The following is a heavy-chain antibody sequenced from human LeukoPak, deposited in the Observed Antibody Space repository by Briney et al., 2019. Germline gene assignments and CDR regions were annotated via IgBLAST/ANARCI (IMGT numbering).Heavy chain of an antibody. J-gene: IGHJ6*03. D-gene: IGHD6-6*01. CDR2: ISGSGSRR. Sequence: GGSLRLSCAASGFTFSSYEMTWVRQAPGMGLEWVSYISGSGSRRNYADSVKGRFTISRDNAKNSLYLQMNSLRAEDTALYYCARVQLVDYYYYSYMDVWGKGTTVTVSS. V-gene: IGHV3-48*03. CDR1: GFTFSSYE. CDR3: ARVQLVDYYYYSYMDV.